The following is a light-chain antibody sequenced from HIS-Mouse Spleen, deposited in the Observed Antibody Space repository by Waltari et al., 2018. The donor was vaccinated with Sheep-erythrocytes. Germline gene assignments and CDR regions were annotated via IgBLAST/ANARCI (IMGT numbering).Light chain of an antibody. V-gene: IGKV3-11*02. CDR3: QQRSNWYT. CDR1: QSVSIY. J-gene: IGKJ2*01. CDR2: DAS. Sequence: EIVLTQSPATLSLSPGERATLSCRASQSVSIYLTWYQQKPGQAPRLLIYDASNRTTVIPARFRGSGSGRGFTITISSLEPEDFAVYYCQQRSNWYTFGQGTKLEIK.